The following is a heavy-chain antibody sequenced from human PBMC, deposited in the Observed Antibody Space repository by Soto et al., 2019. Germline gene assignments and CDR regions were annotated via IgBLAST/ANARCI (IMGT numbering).Heavy chain of an antibody. CDR3: AKVESSVAVTTSYYYYGMDV. D-gene: IGHD4-17*01. V-gene: IGHV3-30*18. CDR2: ISYDGSNK. Sequence: GGSLRLSCAASGFTFSSYGMHWVRQAPGKGLEWVAVISYDGSNKYYADSVKGRFTISRDNSKNTLYLQMNSLRAEDTAVYYCAKVESSVAVTTSYYYYGMDVWGQGTTVTVSS. J-gene: IGHJ6*02. CDR1: GFTFSSYG.